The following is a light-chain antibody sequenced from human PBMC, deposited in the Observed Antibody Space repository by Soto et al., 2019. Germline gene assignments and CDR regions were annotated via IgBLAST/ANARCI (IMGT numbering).Light chain of an antibody. CDR3: QQYGGSPIT. CDR1: QSFRGL. J-gene: IGKJ5*01. V-gene: IGKV3-11*01. CDR2: DAY. Sequence: EVLLTQSPVTLSLSPGERATLSCRASQSFRGLLAWYQQKPGQAPRLLIYDAYNRATGIPPRFSGSGSGTDFTLTISSLEPEDFAVFYCQQYGGSPITFGQGTRLEIK.